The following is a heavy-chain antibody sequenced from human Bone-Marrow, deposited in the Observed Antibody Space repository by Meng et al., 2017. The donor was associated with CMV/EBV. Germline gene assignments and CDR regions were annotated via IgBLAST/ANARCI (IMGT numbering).Heavy chain of an antibody. CDR3: ARDLKEDCSSTSCYRDYYYYGMAV. CDR2: ISAYNGNT. Sequence: ASVKVSCKASGYTFSSYGISWVRQAPGQGLEWMGWISAYNGNTNYAQKLQGRVTMTTDTSASTAYMELRSLRSDDTAVYYCARDLKEDCSSTSCYRDYYYYGMAVWGQGPTVNGAS. D-gene: IGHD2-2*02. CDR1: GYTFSSYG. V-gene: IGHV1-18*01. J-gene: IGHJ6*01.